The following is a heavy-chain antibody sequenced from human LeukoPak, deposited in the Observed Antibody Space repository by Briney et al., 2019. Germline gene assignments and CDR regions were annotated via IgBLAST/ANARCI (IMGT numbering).Heavy chain of an antibody. Sequence: ASVKVSCKASGYTFTSYGISWVRQAPGQGLEWMGWITAYNDNTNYAQKLQGRVTMTTDTSTSTAYMELRSLRSDDTAVYYCARALLWFGEPSHVDYWGQGTLVTASS. CDR3: ARALLWFGEPSHVDY. D-gene: IGHD3-10*01. CDR1: GYTFTSYG. J-gene: IGHJ4*02. V-gene: IGHV1-18*01. CDR2: ITAYNDNT.